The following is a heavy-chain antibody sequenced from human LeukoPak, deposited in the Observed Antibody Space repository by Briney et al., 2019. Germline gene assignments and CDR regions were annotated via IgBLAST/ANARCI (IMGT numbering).Heavy chain of an antibody. V-gene: IGHV4-59*01. CDR2: PYYSGST. D-gene: IGHD2-15*01. CDR3: ARDQGYCSGGSCYYWYFDL. J-gene: IGHJ2*01. Sequence: SETLSLTCTVSGGSISSYYWSWIRQPPGKGLEWIGYPYYSGSTNYNPSLKSRVTISVDTSKNQFSLKLSSVTAADTAVYYCARDQGYCSGGSCYYWYFDLWGRGTLVTVSS. CDR1: GGSISSYY.